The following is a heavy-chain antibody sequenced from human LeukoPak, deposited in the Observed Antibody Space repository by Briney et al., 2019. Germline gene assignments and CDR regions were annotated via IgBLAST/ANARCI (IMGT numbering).Heavy chain of an antibody. V-gene: IGHV5-51*01. Sequence: GESLQISCKGSGYIFTSYWIGWVRQLPGKGLEWMGIIYPGDSDTRYSPSFQGQVTISADKSISTAYLQWSSLKASDTAMYYCARRTYYYDSSGYRVGRWFDPWGQGTLVTVSS. CDR3: ARRTYYYDSSGYRVGRWFDP. CDR1: GYIFTSYW. D-gene: IGHD3-22*01. J-gene: IGHJ5*02. CDR2: IYPGDSDT.